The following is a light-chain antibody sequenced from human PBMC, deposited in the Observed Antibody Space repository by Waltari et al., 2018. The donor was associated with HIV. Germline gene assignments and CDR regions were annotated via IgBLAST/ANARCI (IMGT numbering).Light chain of an antibody. CDR2: TAT. Sequence: DIQMTQSPSSLSASIGDRVTITCRASQSINTYLNWSQQKPGKAPRALISTATTLQSGVPSRFSGSGSGTDFTLTISDLQREDFATYFCQQSYTSPTFGPGTTVDLE. J-gene: IGKJ3*01. V-gene: IGKV1-39*01. CDR1: QSINTY. CDR3: QQSYTSPT.